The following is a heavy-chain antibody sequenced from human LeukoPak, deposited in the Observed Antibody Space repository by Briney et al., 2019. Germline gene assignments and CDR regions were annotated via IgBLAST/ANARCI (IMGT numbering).Heavy chain of an antibody. D-gene: IGHD3-22*01. Sequence: SETLSLTCAVYGGSFSGYYWSWIRQPPGKGLEWIGEINHSGSTNYNPSLKSRVTISVDTSKNQFSLKLSSVTAADTAVYYCARGRRRFRPYYYDSSGYYNYWGQGTLVTVSS. CDR1: GGSFSGYY. J-gene: IGHJ4*02. CDR2: INHSGST. V-gene: IGHV4-34*01. CDR3: ARGRRRFRPYYYDSSGYYNY.